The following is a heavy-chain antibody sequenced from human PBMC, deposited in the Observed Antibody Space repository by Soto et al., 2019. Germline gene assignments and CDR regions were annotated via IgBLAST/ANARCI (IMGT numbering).Heavy chain of an antibody. CDR2: IYHSGST. CDR3: AKDGRNGYNLFY. CDR1: GDSISSGGW. V-gene: IGHV4-4*02. Sequence: PSETLSLTCAVSGDSISSGGWWSWVRQPPGKGLEWIGEIYHSGSTNYNPSLKSRVSISVDKSKNHFSLNLNSVSAADTAIYYCAKDGRNGYNLFYWGQGTRVTVSS. J-gene: IGHJ4*02. D-gene: IGHD5-12*01.